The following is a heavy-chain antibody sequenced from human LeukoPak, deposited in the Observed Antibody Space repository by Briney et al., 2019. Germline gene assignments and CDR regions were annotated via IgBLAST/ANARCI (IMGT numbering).Heavy chain of an antibody. V-gene: IGHV4-39*07. Sequence: SETLSLTCTVSGGSISSSSYYWGWIRQPPGKGLEWIGRIYTSGSTNYNPSLKSRVTISVDTSKNQFSLKLSSVTAADTAVYYCARDPWGGYYDSTGLSNWGQGTLVTVSS. J-gene: IGHJ4*02. D-gene: IGHD3-22*01. CDR2: IYTSGST. CDR3: ARDPWGGYYDSTGLSN. CDR1: GGSISSSSYY.